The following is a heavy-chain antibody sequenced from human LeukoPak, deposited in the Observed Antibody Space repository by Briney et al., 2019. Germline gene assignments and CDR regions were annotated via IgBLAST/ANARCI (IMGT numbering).Heavy chain of an antibody. V-gene: IGHV5-51*01. CDR1: GSFFTSYW. D-gene: IGHD3-22*01. CDR3: ARQEDYYDSSWYNWFDP. Sequence: GASLQISCKGSGSFFTSYWIGWVRQLPGKVLEWMGIIYPGGSDTRYSPSFQGQVTISADKSISTAYLQWSSLKASDTAVYYCARQEDYYDSSWYNWFDPWGQGTLVTVSS. J-gene: IGHJ5*02. CDR2: IYPGGSDT.